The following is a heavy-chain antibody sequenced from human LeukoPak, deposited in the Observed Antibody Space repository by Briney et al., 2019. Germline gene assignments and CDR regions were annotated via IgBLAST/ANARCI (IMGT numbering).Heavy chain of an antibody. CDR2: INPNSGGT. J-gene: IGHJ4*02. V-gene: IGHV1-2*02. D-gene: IGHD4-17*01. CDR3: ARLPPTVTTSGY. CDR1: GYTFTGYY. Sequence: ASVKVSCKASGYTFTGYYMHWVQQAPGQGLEWMGWINPNSGGTNYAQKFQGRVTMTRDTSISTAYMELSRLRSDDTAVYYCARLPPTVTTSGYWGQGTLVTVSS.